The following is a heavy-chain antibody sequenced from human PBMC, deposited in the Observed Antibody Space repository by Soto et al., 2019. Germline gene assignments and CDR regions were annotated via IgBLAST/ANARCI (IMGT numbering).Heavy chain of an antibody. J-gene: IGHJ6*03. CDR3: ARESGRATATLDYYYFCMDV. CDR1: GDSFNDYY. Sequence: QVQLVQSGAEVRKPGASVTVSCRSSGDSFNDYYIHWVRPAPGQGFEWMGWINPNGGVTKYAQKFQGWVSMTRDTSIRTVYVQLSRLRSDDAAVYYCARESGRATATLDYYYFCMDVWGTGTTFTCSS. D-gene: IGHD1-26*01. CDR2: INPNGGVT. V-gene: IGHV1-2*04.